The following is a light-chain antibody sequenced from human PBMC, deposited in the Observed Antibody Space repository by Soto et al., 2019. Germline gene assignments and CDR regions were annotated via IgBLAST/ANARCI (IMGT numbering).Light chain of an antibody. CDR1: QGIRND. V-gene: IGKV1-6*01. CDR3: LQDYNYPWT. Sequence: AIQMTQSPSSLSASVGDRVTITCRASQGIRNDLGWYQQKPGKAPKLLIYAASTLQSGVPSRFSGSGSGTGFTLTISSMQPEDCATYYCLQDYNYPWTFGQGTKVDIK. J-gene: IGKJ1*01. CDR2: AAS.